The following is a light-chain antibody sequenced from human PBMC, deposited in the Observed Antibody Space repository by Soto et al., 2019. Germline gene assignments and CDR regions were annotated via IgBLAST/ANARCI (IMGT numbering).Light chain of an antibody. CDR1: QGIRND. V-gene: IGKV1-6*01. CDR3: LQDYNYPWT. Sequence: AIQMTQSPSSLSASVGDRVTITCRASQGIRNDLGWYQQKPGKAPKLLIYAASTLQSGVPSRFSGSGSGTGFTLTISSMQPEDCATYYCLQDYNYPWTFGQGTKVDIK. J-gene: IGKJ1*01. CDR2: AAS.